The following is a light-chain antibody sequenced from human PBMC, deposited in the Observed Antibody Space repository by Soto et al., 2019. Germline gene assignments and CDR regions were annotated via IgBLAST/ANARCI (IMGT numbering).Light chain of an antibody. CDR3: QQRSNWPLLT. CDR1: QSVSSY. CDR2: DAS. J-gene: IGKJ4*01. V-gene: IGKV3-11*01. Sequence: EIVMTQSPATLSVSPGERATLSCRASQSVSSYLAWYQQKPGQAPRLLIYDASNRATGIPARFSGSGSGTDFTLTISSLEPEDFAVYYCQQRSNWPLLTFGGGTKVDI.